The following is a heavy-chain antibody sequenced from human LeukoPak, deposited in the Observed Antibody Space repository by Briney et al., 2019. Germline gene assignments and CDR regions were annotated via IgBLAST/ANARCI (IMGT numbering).Heavy chain of an antibody. CDR1: GFTFSSYS. Sequence: GGSLRLSCAASGFTFSSYSMNWGRQAPGKGGEWLSYISSTSSAVYYADSLKGRFTISRDNAKNSLYLQMDSLRAEDTAVYYCARVIGSYGDSAYWGQGTLVTVSS. J-gene: IGHJ4*02. D-gene: IGHD3-16*01. CDR3: ARVIGSYGDSAY. V-gene: IGHV3-48*04. CDR2: ISSTSSAV.